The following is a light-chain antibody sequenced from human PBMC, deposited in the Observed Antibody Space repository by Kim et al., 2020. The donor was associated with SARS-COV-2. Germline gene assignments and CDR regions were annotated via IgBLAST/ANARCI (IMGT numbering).Light chain of an antibody. CDR2: QDS. J-gene: IGLJ2*01. V-gene: IGLV3-1*01. CDR1: KLGNKY. Sequence: SYELTQPPSVSVSPGQTASITCSGDKLGNKYTSWYQQKPGQFPVLVMYQDSKRPSGIPERFSGSNSGNTATLTISGTQAIDEADYYCQAWDSSTAVVFGGGTQLTVL. CDR3: QAWDSSTAVV.